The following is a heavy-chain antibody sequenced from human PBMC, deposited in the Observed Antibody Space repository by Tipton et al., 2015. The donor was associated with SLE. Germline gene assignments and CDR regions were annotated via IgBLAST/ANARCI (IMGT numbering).Heavy chain of an antibody. CDR1: FGSLYIRLSF. J-gene: IGHJ1*01. CDR2: VFSSGGT. D-gene: IGHD6-13*01. CDR3: AGPVAAAGKDDPFQH. Sequence: TLSLTCTVSFGSLYIRLSFWGWVRPPPGEGLEWLGHVFSSGGTYYNPSLKGRVSISVDTSKNQFSLPLSSVPAADTAVYYCAGPVAAAGKDDPFQHWGQGTLVTVSS. V-gene: IGHV4-39*07.